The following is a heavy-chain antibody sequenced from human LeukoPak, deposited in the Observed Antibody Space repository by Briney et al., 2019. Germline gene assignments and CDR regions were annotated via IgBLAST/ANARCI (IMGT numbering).Heavy chain of an antibody. J-gene: IGHJ4*02. D-gene: IGHD3-22*01. V-gene: IGHV4-4*07. CDR3: ARRDSSGYYVY. Sequence: PSETLSLTCTVSGGXISRYYCVWIRQPAGKGLEWIGRIYASGNTNYNPFLKSRVTMSVDTSKNQFSLKLSSVTAADTAVYYCARRDSSGYYVYWGQGALVTVSS. CDR1: GGXISRYY. CDR2: IYASGNT.